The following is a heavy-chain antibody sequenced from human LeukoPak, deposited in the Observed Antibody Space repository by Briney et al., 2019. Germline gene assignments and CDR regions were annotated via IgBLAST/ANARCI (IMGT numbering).Heavy chain of an antibody. J-gene: IGHJ4*02. CDR3: AIPDYGDY. CDR1: GYTFTSYA. Sequence: GASVKVSCKASGYTFTSYAMHWVRQAPGQRLEWMGWINGGDGDTKYLQNFQGRVTITRDTSASTSYMELSSLTSEDTAVYYCAIPDYGDYWGQGTLVTVSS. V-gene: IGHV1-3*01. CDR2: INGGDGDT.